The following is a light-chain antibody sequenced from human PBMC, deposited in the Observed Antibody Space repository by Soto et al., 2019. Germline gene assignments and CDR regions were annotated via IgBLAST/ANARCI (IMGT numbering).Light chain of an antibody. CDR3: PQYYSSPLT. Sequence: DIVMTQSPDSLAVSLGERATINCRSSQSVLYSSDNKNYLAWYQQKPGQPPKLLISWASTRESGVPDRFSGSGSATDFTLTVSSLQAEDVAVYDCPQYYSSPLTFGGGNKVEIK. CDR1: QSVLYSSDNKNY. J-gene: IGKJ4*01. CDR2: WAS. V-gene: IGKV4-1*01.